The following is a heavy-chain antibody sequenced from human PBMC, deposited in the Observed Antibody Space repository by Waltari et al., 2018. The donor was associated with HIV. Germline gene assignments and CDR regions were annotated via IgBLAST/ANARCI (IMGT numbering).Heavy chain of an antibody. CDR3: ARQSQVVGITHGYFQH. D-gene: IGHD3-22*01. CDR1: GGSISSSSYY. CDR2: IYYRGMT. Sequence: QLQLQESGPGLVKPSETLSLTCTVSGGSISSSSYYWGWISQPPGKGVEWIGSIYYRGMTYYTPSLKSRLTISLDTSKSQFALKLRSVTAADAAVYYCARQSQVVGITHGYFQHWGQGTLVTVSS. V-gene: IGHV4-39*01. J-gene: IGHJ1*01.